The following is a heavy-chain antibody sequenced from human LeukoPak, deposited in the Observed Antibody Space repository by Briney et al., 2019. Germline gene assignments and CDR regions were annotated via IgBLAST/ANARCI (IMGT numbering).Heavy chain of an antibody. V-gene: IGHV1-2*02. D-gene: IGHD1-1*01. CDR1: GFTFTDHF. Sequence: ASVNVSCKASGFTFTDHFMHWMRQAPGRGLEWVGEINPDNGITKYAWRFQGRVSITRDTSISTAFMEVSRLTSDDTAVYYCARDNSLNDFDYWGQGTLVTVAS. J-gene: IGHJ4*02. CDR2: INPDNGIT. CDR3: ARDNSLNDFDY.